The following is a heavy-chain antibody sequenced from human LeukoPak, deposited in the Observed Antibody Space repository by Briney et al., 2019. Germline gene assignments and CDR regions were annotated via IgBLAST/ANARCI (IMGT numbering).Heavy chain of an antibody. Sequence: GGSLRLSCAASGFTFSSYGMHWVRQAPGKVLEWVAFIRYDGSNKYYADSVKGRFTISRDNSKNTLYLQMNSLRAEDTAVYYCAKTAYRYCSSTSCYTFDYWGQGTLVTVSS. CDR3: AKTAYRYCSSTSCYTFDY. D-gene: IGHD2-2*02. J-gene: IGHJ4*02. CDR2: IRYDGSNK. CDR1: GFTFSSYG. V-gene: IGHV3-30*02.